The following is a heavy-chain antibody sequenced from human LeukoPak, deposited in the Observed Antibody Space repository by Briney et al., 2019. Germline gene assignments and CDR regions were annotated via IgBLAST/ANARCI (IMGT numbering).Heavy chain of an antibody. CDR2: ISYDGSNK. J-gene: IGHJ4*02. Sequence: PGGSLRLSCAASGFTFSSYGMHWVRQAPGKGLEWVAVISYDGSNKYYADSVKGRFTISRDNSKNTLYLQMNSLRAEDTAVYYCAKARGVAATRISFDYWSQGTLVTVSS. V-gene: IGHV3-30*18. CDR1: GFTFSSYG. D-gene: IGHD2-15*01. CDR3: AKARGVAATRISFDY.